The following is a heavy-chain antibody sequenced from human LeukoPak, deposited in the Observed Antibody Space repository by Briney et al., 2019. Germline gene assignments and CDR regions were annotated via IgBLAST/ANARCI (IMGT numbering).Heavy chain of an antibody. V-gene: IGHV3-23*01. CDR3: AKWDDWLEYYFDY. D-gene: IGHD3-9*01. J-gene: IGHJ4*02. CDR1: GFTFSDYY. Sequence: GGSLRLSCAASGFTFSDYYMSWVRQAPGKGLEWVSAISGSGGSTYYADSVKGRFTISRDNSKNTLYLQMNSLRAEDTAVYYCAKWDDWLEYYFDYWGQGTLVTVSS. CDR2: ISGSGGST.